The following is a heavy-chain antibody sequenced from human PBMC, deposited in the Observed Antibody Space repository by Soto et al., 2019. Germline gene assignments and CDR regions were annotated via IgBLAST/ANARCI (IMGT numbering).Heavy chain of an antibody. J-gene: IGHJ4*02. Sequence: PGGSLRLSCAASGFSFRSYAIHWVRQTPGGGLEWVAVISYDGGNKFYTDSVKGRFTVSRDNSKSTLYLQMNSLGADDTAVYYCATDSERGGSGQSLDYWGQGALVTVSS. CDR2: ISYDGGNK. D-gene: IGHD2-15*01. CDR1: GFSFRSYA. V-gene: IGHV3-30*03. CDR3: ATDSERGGSGQSLDY.